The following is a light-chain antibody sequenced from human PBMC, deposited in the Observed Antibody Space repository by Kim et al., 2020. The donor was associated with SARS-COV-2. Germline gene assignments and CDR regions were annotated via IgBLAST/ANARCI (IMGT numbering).Light chain of an antibody. CDR3: QSYDRSLRGSRV. J-gene: IGLJ2*01. Sequence: ATISCTGNSSNIGTAYAVHWYQQLPGTAPRLLVYGNNNPPSGVPDRFSGSKSGSPASLAIAGLQAEDEADYYCQSYDRSLRGSRVFGGGTQLAVL. CDR2: GNN. CDR1: SSNIGTAYA. V-gene: IGLV1-40*01.